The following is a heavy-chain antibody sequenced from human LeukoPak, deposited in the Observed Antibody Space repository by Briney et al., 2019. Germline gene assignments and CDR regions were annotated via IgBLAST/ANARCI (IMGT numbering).Heavy chain of an antibody. J-gene: IGHJ1*01. CDR3: ARDYYDSSGYPAAFQH. CDR2: INPSGGST. Sequence: ASVKVSCKASGYTFTSYYMHWVRQAPGQGLEWMGIINPSGGSTSYAQKFQGRVTMTRDMSTSTVYMELSSLRSEDTAVYYCARDYYDSSGYPAAFQHWGQGTLVTVSS. CDR1: GYTFTSYY. D-gene: IGHD3-22*01. V-gene: IGHV1-46*01.